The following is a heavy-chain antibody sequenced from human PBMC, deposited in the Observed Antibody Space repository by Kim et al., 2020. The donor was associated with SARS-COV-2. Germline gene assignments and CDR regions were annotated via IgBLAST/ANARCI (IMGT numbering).Heavy chain of an antibody. CDR2: ISYDGSNK. J-gene: IGHJ4*02. CDR1: GFTFSSHG. D-gene: IGHD2-15*01. Sequence: GGSLRLSCAASGFTFSSHGMHWVRQAPGKGLEWVAFISYDGSNKYYADSVKGRFTISRDNSKNMLYLQMNSLRAEDTAVCYCASGSCCGGTCYALDYWGQGTLVTVSS. V-gene: IGHV3-30*03. CDR3: ASGSCCGGTCYALDY.